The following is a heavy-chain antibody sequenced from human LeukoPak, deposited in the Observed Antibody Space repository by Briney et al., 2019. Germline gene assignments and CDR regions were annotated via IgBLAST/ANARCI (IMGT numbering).Heavy chain of an antibody. D-gene: IGHD1-26*01. CDR3: ARAIEVGVGATVLYFDY. J-gene: IGHJ4*02. V-gene: IGHV1-2*02. CDR1: GGTFSSYA. CDR2: INPNSGGT. Sequence: ASVKVSCKASGGTFSSYAISWVRQAPGQGLEWMGWINPNSGGTNYAQKFQGRVTMTRDTSISTAYMELSRLRSDDTAVYYCARAIEVGVGATVLYFDYWGQGTLVTVSS.